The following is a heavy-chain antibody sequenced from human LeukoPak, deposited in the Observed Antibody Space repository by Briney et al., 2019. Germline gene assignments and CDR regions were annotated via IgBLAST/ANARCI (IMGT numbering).Heavy chain of an antibody. CDR1: GGSVSSGTYY. V-gene: IGHV4-61*01. CDR3: ARGYSYLDY. Sequence: SETLSLTCTVSGGSVSSGTYYWSWTRPPPGEGVEWIGYIYYSGSTNYNPSLKSRVTISVDTSKNQFPLKLSSVTAADTAVYYCARGYSYLDYWGQGTLVTVSS. J-gene: IGHJ4*02. D-gene: IGHD5-18*01. CDR2: IYYSGST.